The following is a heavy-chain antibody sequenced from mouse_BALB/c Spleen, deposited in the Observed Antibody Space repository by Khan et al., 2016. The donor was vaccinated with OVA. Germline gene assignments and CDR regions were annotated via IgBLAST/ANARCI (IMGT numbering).Heavy chain of an antibody. CDR3: VRRGNYYGSFYWYFDV. CDR1: GFSLTNYD. J-gene: IGHJ1*01. V-gene: IGHV2-9-2*01. CDR2: IWTGRGT. Sequence: QVQLKQSGPGLVAPSQSLSITCTVSGFSLTNYDISWIRQPPGKGLEWLGVIWTGRGTNYNSAFMSRLSISKDNSKSQVFLKMNSLQSDDTAIYYCVRRGNYYGSFYWYFDVGGAGTTVTVSS. D-gene: IGHD1-1*01.